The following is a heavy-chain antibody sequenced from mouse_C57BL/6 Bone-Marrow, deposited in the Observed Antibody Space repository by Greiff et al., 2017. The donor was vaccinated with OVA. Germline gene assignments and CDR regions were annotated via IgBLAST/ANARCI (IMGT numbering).Heavy chain of an antibody. CDR2: IRSKSSNYAT. D-gene: IGHD1-1*01. Sequence: EVKVVESGGGLVQPKGSLKLSCAASGFTFNTYAMHWVRQAPGKGLEWVARIRSKSSNYATYYADSVKDRFTISRDDSQSMLSLQMNNLKTEDTAMYYCVRDPHDYGSSYGDFDVWGTGTTVTGSS. CDR3: VRDPHDYGSSYGDFDV. V-gene: IGHV10-3*01. CDR1: GFTFNTYA. J-gene: IGHJ1*03.